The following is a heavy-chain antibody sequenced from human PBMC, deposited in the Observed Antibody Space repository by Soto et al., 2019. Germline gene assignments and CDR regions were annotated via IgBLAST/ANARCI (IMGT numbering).Heavy chain of an antibody. CDR3: GRGRSGQIVVFY. CDR1: GYTFTGHY. Sequence: GASVKVSCKASGYTFTGHYIHWVRQAPEQGPEWMGEIGPESGDTRYAQKFQGRVTMTRDTSITTAYMELKNLSPDDTAVYYCGRGRSGQIVVFYWGQGTPVTVSS. V-gene: IGHV1-2*02. J-gene: IGHJ4*02. CDR2: IGPESGDT. D-gene: IGHD1-26*01.